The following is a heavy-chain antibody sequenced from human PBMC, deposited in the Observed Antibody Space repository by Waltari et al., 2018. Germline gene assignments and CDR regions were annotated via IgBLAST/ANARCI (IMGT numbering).Heavy chain of an antibody. CDR2: INPNTRCT. CDR1: GYTFTGYY. D-gene: IGHD3-3*01. CDR3: ARGAPIDYDLTTARLDY. Sequence: QVQLVQSGAEVKKPGASVKVSCKASGYTFTGYYMHWVRQAPGQGLEWMGRINPNTRCTNDAQKFQGTVTMTRDTSISTAYMELSRLRSDDTAVYYCARGAPIDYDLTTARLDYWGQGTLVTVSS. J-gene: IGHJ4*02. V-gene: IGHV1-2*06.